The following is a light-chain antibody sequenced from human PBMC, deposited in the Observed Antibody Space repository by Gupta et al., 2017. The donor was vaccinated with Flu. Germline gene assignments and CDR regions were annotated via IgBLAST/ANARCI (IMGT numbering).Light chain of an antibody. V-gene: IGLV1-44*01. J-gene: IGLJ3*02. CDR3: ATWDDSLNGSV. CDR1: SSNIGSNS. Sequence: QSVLTQPPSASGTPGQRVTISCSASSSNIGSNSVNWYQQLPGTAPKLLIYSNNQRPSGVPDRFSGSKSGTSASLAISGLQSEDEADYYCATWDDSLNGSVFGGGTKLTVL. CDR2: SNN.